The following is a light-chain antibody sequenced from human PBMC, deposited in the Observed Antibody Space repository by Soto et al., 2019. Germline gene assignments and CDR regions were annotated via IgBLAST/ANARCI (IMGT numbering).Light chain of an antibody. CDR2: EVT. CDR1: TSDIAGYNY. CDR3: NSYTSASFYV. V-gene: IGLV2-14*01. Sequence: QSALAQPASVSGSPGQSITISCTGTTSDIAGYNYVSWYQQHPGKAPKLLIYEVTSRASGVSHRFSGSKSGNTASLTISGRQAEDEAEYYCNSYTSASFYVFGTGTKVTVL. J-gene: IGLJ1*01.